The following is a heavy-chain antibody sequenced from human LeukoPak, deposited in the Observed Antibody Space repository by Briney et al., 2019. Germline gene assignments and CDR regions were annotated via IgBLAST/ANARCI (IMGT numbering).Heavy chain of an antibody. J-gene: IGHJ4*02. CDR3: ARDVVAAAGTWDY. CDR2: ISTSGTT. Sequence: SQTLSLTCTVSGGSISSGSYYWSWNRQPAGKGLGWIGRISTSGTTNYNPSLKSRVTMSVDTSKNQFSLKLSSVTAADTAVYYCARDVVAAAGTWDYWGQGTLVTVSS. V-gene: IGHV4-61*02. CDR1: GGSISSGSYY. D-gene: IGHD6-13*01.